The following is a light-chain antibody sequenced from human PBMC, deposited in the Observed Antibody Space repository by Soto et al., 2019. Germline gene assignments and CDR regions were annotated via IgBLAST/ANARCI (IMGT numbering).Light chain of an antibody. Sequence: EIVMTQSPPSLTVTPGEPASISCTSSQRLLHSNGNIFLDWYLQKPGQSPQLLIYWGSNRDSGVSDRVSGSETGTDFTLKISRVEAEDVGLYYCMQALQTPYTFGQGTNLEIK. CDR1: QRLLHSNGNIF. J-gene: IGKJ2*01. V-gene: IGKV2-28*01. CDR3: MQALQTPYT. CDR2: WGS.